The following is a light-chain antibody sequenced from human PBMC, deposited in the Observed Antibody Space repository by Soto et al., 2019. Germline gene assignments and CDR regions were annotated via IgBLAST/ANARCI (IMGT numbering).Light chain of an antibody. CDR3: QHYNTYSKT. V-gene: IGKV1-5*01. CDR2: DAS. J-gene: IGKJ3*01. CDR1: QSVSYW. Sequence: IHMTQSPSTLSTSVGSSVTITCRASQSVSYWLGWYQKKNGKAPNLLIYDASILASGVPSRFSGGRFGTEFILNISSLQPDDSAIYYCQHYNTYSKTFGPGTKVDIK.